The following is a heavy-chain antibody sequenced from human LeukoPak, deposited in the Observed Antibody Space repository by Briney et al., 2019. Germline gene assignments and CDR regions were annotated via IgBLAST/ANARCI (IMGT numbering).Heavy chain of an antibody. CDR3: ARGHVNLNYYDSSGYYYSFVY. D-gene: IGHD3-22*01. J-gene: IGHJ4*02. CDR1: GGSCSGYY. Sequence: PSETLSLTCAVYGGSCSGYYWSWIRQPPGKGLEWIGEINRSGSTNYNPSLKSRVTISVDTSKNQFSLKLSSVTAADTAVYYCARGHVNLNYYDSSGYYYSFVYWGQGTLVTVSS. CDR2: INRSGST. V-gene: IGHV4-34*01.